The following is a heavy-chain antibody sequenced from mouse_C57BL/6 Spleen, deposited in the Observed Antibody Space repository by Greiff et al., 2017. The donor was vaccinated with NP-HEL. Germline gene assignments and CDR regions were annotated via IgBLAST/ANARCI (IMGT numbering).Heavy chain of an antibody. CDR2: IYPGDGDT. J-gene: IGHJ2*01. CDR1: GYAFSSSW. CDR3: ARSTVVADY. D-gene: IGHD1-1*01. Sequence: QVQLKESGPELVKPGASVKISCKASGYAFSSSWMNWVKQRPGKGLEWIGRIYPGDGDTNYNGKFKGKATLTADKSSSTAYMQLSSLTSEDSAVYFCARSTVVADYWGQGTTLTVSS. V-gene: IGHV1-82*01.